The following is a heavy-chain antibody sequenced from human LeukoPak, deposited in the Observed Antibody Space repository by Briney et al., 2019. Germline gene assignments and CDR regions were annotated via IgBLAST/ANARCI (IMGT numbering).Heavy chain of an antibody. Sequence: GESLRLSCAASGFTVSSHSMSWVRQAPGKGLEWVSVIYSAGFTYYADSVKGRFAISSDNSKNTLYLQMNSLRAEDTALYHCARADSNGWSNYWGQGTLVTVSS. CDR2: IYSAGFT. CDR1: GFTVSSHS. J-gene: IGHJ4*02. V-gene: IGHV3-53*01. D-gene: IGHD6-19*01. CDR3: ARADSNGWSNY.